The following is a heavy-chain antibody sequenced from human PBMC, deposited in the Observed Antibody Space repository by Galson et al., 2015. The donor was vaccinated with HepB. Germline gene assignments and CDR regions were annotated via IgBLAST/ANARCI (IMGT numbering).Heavy chain of an antibody. CDR3: TKSGASGPTPVAVDF. CDR2: ISSTGDTT. J-gene: IGHJ4*02. V-gene: IGHV3-23*01. D-gene: IGHD6-25*01. CDR1: GFTFSNYA. Sequence: SLRLSCAASGFTFSNYAMSWVRRAPGEGLEWVSVISSTGDTTYHGDSVRGRFTISRDNSKSTLYLQMNSLRAEDTAIYYCTKSGASGPTPVAVDFWGPGTLVTVSS.